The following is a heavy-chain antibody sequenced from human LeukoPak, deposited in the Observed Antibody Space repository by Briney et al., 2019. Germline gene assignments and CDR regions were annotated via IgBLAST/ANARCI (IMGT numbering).Heavy chain of an antibody. Sequence: SQTLSLTCAISGDTVSGNSGGWIWIRQSPSRGLEWLGRTYYMSKWFHEYAVSVKGRIIISPDTANNQFSLHLSSVTADDTGVYYCARALERYYFDFWGQGTLVTVSS. CDR3: ARALERYYFDF. CDR2: TYYMSKWFH. CDR1: GDTVSGNSGG. J-gene: IGHJ4*02. D-gene: IGHD1-1*01. V-gene: IGHV6-1*01.